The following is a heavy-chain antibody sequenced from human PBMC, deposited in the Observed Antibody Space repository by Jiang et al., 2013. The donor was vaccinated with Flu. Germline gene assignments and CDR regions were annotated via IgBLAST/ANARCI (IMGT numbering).Heavy chain of an antibody. J-gene: IGHJ4*02. Sequence: QTLSLTCAISGDSVSSNSVTWHWIRQSPSRGLEWLGRTYYRSKWYNDYAVSVKSRMTINSDTSKNQFSLQLNSVTPDDTAVYYCTRGGFSGKYDYWGQGTLITVSS. V-gene: IGHV6-1*01. CDR3: TRGGFSGKYDY. CDR2: TYYRSKWYN. CDR1: GDSVSSNSVT. D-gene: IGHD1-26*01.